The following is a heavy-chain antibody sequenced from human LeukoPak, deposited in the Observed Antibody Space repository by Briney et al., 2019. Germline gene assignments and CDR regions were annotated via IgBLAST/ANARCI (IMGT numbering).Heavy chain of an antibody. V-gene: IGHV3-11*01. J-gene: IGHJ4*02. CDR3: AREGLTGGFDY. D-gene: IGHD2-8*02. CDR1: GFTFDDYA. Sequence: GGSLRLSCAASGFTFDDYAMHWVRQAPGKGLEWVSYISSSGSTIYYADSVKGRFTISRDNAKNSLYLQMNSLRAEDTAVYYCAREGLTGGFDYWGQGTLVTVSS. CDR2: ISSSGSTI.